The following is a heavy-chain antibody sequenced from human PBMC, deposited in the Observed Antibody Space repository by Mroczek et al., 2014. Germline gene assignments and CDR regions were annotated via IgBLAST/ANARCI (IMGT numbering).Heavy chain of an antibody. J-gene: IGHJ5*02. Sequence: QVQLQESGPGLVKPSQTLSLTCTVSGGSISSGSYYWSWIRQPAGKGLEWIGRIYTSGSTNYNPSLKSRVTMSVDTSKNQFSLKLSSVTAADTAVYYCARLLFRGVLPAAITSWFDPWGQGTLVTVSS. V-gene: IGHV4-61*02. CDR1: GGSISSGSYY. D-gene: IGHD2-2*01. CDR3: ARLLFRGVLPAAITSWFDP. CDR2: IYTSGST.